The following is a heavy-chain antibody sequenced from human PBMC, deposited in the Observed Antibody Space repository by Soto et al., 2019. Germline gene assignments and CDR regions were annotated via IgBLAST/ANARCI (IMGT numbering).Heavy chain of an antibody. D-gene: IGHD6-13*01. V-gene: IGHV3-30*18. CDR1: GFTFSNYA. CDR3: AKEGTAADYDY. J-gene: IGHJ4*02. CDR2: ISYDGSKE. Sequence: QVQLVESGGAVVQPGRSLRLSCAASGFTFSNYAMHWVRQAPGKGLEWVARISYDGSKEYYVDSVKGRFTISKDSSRNTVYLQMNSLRAEDTAVYYCAKEGTAADYDYWGQGTLVTVSS.